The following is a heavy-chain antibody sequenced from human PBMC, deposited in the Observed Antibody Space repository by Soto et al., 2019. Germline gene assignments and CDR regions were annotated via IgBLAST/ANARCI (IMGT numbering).Heavy chain of an antibody. D-gene: IGHD6-19*01. CDR2: IIPIFGTA. CDR3: AKVRYSSPMGYYYGMDV. J-gene: IGHJ6*02. V-gene: IGHV1-69*13. Sequence: SVKVSCKASRVAFSKFIVTWVRQAPGLGLEWVGGIIPIFGTANYAQKYQGRVTITADESTSTSYMEVNNLRSEDTAVYYCAKVRYSSPMGYYYGMDVWGQGTTVTVSS. CDR1: RVAFSKFI.